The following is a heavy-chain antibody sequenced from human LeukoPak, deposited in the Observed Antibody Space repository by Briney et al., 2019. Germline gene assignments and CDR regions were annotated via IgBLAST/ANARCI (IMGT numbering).Heavy chain of an antibody. J-gene: IGHJ3*02. CDR3: TRPQHGDLYAFDI. CDR2: VNGDGSTT. D-gene: IGHD3-16*01. Sequence: GGSLRLSCAASGFTFPIYLMHWVRQAPGKGLVWVSRVNGDGSTTTYADSVKGRFTISRDNAKNTVYLQMDSLRAEDTAVYYCTRPQHGDLYAFDIWGQGKMVTVSS. CDR1: GFTFPIYL. V-gene: IGHV3-74*01.